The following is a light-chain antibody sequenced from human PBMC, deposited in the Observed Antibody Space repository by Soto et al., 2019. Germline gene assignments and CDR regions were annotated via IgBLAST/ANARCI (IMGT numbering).Light chain of an antibody. CDR1: QSIRNY. CDR3: QQRYTAPIT. J-gene: IGKJ5*01. Sequence: DLQMTQSPSSLSASVGVRVTITCRASQSIRNYLNWDQQKPGKAPKLLIYAESSLQSGVPSRFSGSGAGTDFTLTISSLQPEDFATYYCQQRYTAPITFGEGPRLEMK. CDR2: AES. V-gene: IGKV1-39*01.